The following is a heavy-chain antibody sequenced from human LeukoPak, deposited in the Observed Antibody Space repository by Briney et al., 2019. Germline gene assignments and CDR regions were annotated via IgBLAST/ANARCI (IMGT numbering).Heavy chain of an antibody. V-gene: IGHV4-34*01. Sequence: KPSETLSLTCPVSGDSISGHYWNWIRQPPGKGLEWIGEINHSGSTNYNPSLKSRVTISVDTSKNQFSLKLSSVTAADTAVYYCARGYYGSGISEYGMDVWGQGTTVTVSS. CDR3: ARGYYGSGISEYGMDV. D-gene: IGHD3-10*01. J-gene: IGHJ6*02. CDR2: INHSGST. CDR1: GDSISGHY.